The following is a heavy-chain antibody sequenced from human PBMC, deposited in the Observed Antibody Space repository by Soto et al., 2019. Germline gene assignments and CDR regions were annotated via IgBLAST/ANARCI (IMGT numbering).Heavy chain of an antibody. Sequence: SETLSLTCTVSGGSISSSSYYWGWIRQPPGKGLEWIGSIYYSGSTYYNPSLKSRVTISVDTSKNQFSLKLSSVTAADTAVYYCARRSTYYYDSSGYYYADWFDPWGQGTLVTVSS. J-gene: IGHJ5*02. CDR2: IYYSGST. CDR1: GGSISSSSYY. CDR3: ARRSTYYYDSSGYYYADWFDP. V-gene: IGHV4-39*01. D-gene: IGHD3-22*01.